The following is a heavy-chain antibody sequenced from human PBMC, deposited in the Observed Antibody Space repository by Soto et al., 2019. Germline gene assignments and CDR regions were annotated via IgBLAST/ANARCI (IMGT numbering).Heavy chain of an antibody. V-gene: IGHV2-5*02. CDR1: GFSLSTSGVG. CDR2: IYWDDDK. CDR3: AHSNYDFWSGYPLNWFDP. Sequence: SGPTLVNPTQTLTLTCTFSGFSLSTSGVGVGWIRQPPGKALEWLALIYWDDDKRYSPSLKSRLTITKDTSKNQVVLTMTNMDPVDTATYYCAHSNYDFWSGYPLNWFDPWGQGTLVTVSS. J-gene: IGHJ5*02. D-gene: IGHD3-3*01.